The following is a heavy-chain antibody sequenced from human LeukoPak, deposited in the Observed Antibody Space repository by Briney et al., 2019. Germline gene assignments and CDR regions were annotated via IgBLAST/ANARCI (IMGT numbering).Heavy chain of an antibody. Sequence: GGSLRLSCAASGFTFSNYAMSWVRQAPGKGLEWVSAISGSGGSTYYADSVKGRFTISRDNSKNTLYLQMNSLRAEDTAVYYCAKFKGQWLVVGIVDYWGQGTLVTVSS. CDR3: AKFKGQWLVVGIVDY. V-gene: IGHV3-23*01. D-gene: IGHD6-19*01. CDR2: ISGSGGST. CDR1: GFTFSNYA. J-gene: IGHJ4*02.